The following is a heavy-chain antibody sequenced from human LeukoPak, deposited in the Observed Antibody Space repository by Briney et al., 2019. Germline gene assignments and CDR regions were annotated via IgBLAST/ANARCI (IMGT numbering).Heavy chain of an antibody. J-gene: IGHJ3*02. CDR3: ARGLGGRAFDI. D-gene: IGHD3-16*01. V-gene: IGHV1-69*13. Sequence: ASVKVSCKASGGTFSSFAISWVRQAPGQGLEWMGGIIPIFGTANYAQKFQGRVTITADESTSTAYMELSSLRSDDTAVYYCARGLGGRAFDIWGQGTMVTVSS. CDR2: IIPIFGTA. CDR1: GGTFSSFA.